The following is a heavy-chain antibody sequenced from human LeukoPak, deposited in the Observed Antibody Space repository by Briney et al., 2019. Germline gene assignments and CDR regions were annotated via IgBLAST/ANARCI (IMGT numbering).Heavy chain of an antibody. V-gene: IGHV4-59*01. CDR2: IYYSGST. CDR1: GGSISSYY. CDR3: AREVRYYDILTGWRYYGMDV. J-gene: IGHJ6*02. D-gene: IGHD3-9*01. Sequence: MPSETLSLTCTVSGGSISSYYWSWIRQPPGKGLEWIGYIYYSGSTNYNPSLKSRVTISVDTSKNQFSLKLSSVTAADTAVYYCAREVRYYDILTGWRYYGMDVWGQGTTVTVSS.